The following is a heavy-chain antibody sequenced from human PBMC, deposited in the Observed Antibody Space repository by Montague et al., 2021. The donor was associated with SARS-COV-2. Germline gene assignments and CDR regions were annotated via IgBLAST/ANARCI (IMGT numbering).Heavy chain of an antibody. Sequence: SETLSLTCTVFGDSISGFYWNWIRQPPGKGLEWIGKIYYSGITNYNPSLKSRVTISVDTSKNQFSLKLISVTAADTALYYCARGVVAAPDTSDYWGQGTLVTVSS. J-gene: IGHJ4*02. D-gene: IGHD6-13*01. CDR1: GDSISGFY. CDR2: IYYSGIT. CDR3: ARGVVAAPDTSDY. V-gene: IGHV4-59*13.